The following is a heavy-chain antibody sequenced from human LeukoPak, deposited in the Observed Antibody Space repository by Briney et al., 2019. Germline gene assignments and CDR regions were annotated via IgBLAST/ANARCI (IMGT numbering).Heavy chain of an antibody. V-gene: IGHV4-4*07. D-gene: IGHD3-10*01. Sequence: PSETLSLTCTVSGGSISSYYWSWIRQPAGKGLEWSGRIYTRGSTNYNPSLKSRVTMSVDKSKNQLSLKLSSAPAADTAVYYCARDWPHMVREYNWFDPWGQGTLVTVSS. J-gene: IGHJ5*02. CDR2: IYTRGST. CDR1: GGSISSYY. CDR3: ARDWPHMVREYNWFDP.